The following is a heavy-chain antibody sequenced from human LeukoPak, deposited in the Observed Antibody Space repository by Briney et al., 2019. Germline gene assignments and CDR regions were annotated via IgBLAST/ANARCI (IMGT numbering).Heavy chain of an antibody. CDR2: IRHDSSDI. J-gene: IGHJ4*02. Sequence: GGSLRLSCAASGFTFSTYSMNWVRQAPGKGLEWISFIRHDSSDIYYADSVKGRFTISRDNAENTLYLQMNSLRVEDTAVYYCVRSAFHAGSGNYYDYWGQGTLVTVSS. CDR1: GFTFSTYS. CDR3: VRSAFHAGSGNYYDY. V-gene: IGHV3-21*05. D-gene: IGHD3-22*01.